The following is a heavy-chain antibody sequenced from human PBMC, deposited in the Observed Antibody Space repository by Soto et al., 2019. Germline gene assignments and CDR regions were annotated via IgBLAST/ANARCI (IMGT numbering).Heavy chain of an antibody. D-gene: IGHD3-10*01. Sequence: SETLSLTCTVXGGSISSDYYHWTWIRQSPERGLEWIGYIHHSGSILYNPSFKSRVTISVDTSKNQFSLKLSSVTAADTAVYYCARTPRDYYGSGSYYNGWFDPWGQGTLVTVSS. CDR3: ARTPRDYYGSGSYYNGWFDP. J-gene: IGHJ5*02. CDR1: GGSISSDYYH. V-gene: IGHV4-31*03. CDR2: IHHSGSI.